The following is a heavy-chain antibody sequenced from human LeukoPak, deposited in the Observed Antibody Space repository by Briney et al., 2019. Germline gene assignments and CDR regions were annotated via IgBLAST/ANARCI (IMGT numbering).Heavy chain of an antibody. Sequence: SETLSLTCAVYGGSFSGYYWSWIRQPPGKGLEWIGYIYYSGSTNYNPSLKSRVTISVDTSKNQFSLKLSSVTAADTAVYYCARGVRSAVTDYWGQGTLVTVSS. J-gene: IGHJ4*02. V-gene: IGHV4-59*01. CDR2: IYYSGST. CDR1: GGSFSGYY. D-gene: IGHD4-23*01. CDR3: ARGVRSAVTDY.